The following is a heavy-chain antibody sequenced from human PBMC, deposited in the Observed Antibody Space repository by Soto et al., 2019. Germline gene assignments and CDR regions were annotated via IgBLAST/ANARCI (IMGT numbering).Heavy chain of an antibody. CDR2: IWYDGSKQ. D-gene: IGHD3-16*01. J-gene: IGHJ4*02. CDR3: AGAGGAALTLDY. Sequence: QVQLVESGGGVVQPGRSLRLSCAASGFTFSSYGMHWVRQAPGKGLEWVAVIWYDGSKQYYADSVKGRFTLSRDNSKKTLYLQMSGLGAEDTAVYYCAGAGGAALTLDYWGQGTLVTVSS. CDR1: GFTFSSYG. V-gene: IGHV3-33*01.